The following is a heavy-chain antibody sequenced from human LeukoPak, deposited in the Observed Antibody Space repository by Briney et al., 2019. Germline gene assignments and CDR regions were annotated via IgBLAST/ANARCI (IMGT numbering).Heavy chain of an antibody. CDR1: GGSISSYY. V-gene: IGHV4-59*01. CDR2: TYYSGST. Sequence: PSETLSLTCTVSGGSISSYYWSWIRQPPGKGLEWIGYTYYSGSTNYNPSLKSRVTISVDTSKNQFSLKLSSVTAADTAVYYCARLIAVAGFKKFDYWGQGTLVTVSS. D-gene: IGHD6-19*01. CDR3: ARLIAVAGFKKFDY. J-gene: IGHJ4*02.